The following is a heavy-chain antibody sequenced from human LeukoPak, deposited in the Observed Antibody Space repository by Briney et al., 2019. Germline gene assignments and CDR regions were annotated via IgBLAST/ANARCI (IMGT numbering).Heavy chain of an antibody. J-gene: IGHJ4*02. V-gene: IGHV4-30-4*08. CDR3: ARGDPITMIDY. D-gene: IGHD3-22*01. Sequence: SETLSLTCTVSGGSISSGDYYWSWIRQPPRKGLEWIGYIYYSGSTYYNPSLKSRVTISVDTSKNQFSLKLSSVTAADTAVYYCARGDPITMIDYWGQGTLVTVSS. CDR1: GGSISSGDYY. CDR2: IYYSGST.